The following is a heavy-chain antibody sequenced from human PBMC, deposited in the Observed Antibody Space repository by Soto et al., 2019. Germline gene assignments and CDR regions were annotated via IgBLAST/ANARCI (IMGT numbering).Heavy chain of an antibody. CDR2: IYHSGST. CDR1: GGSISSGGYS. V-gene: IGHV4-30-2*01. J-gene: IGHJ4*02. CDR3: ARAPVDTAMVYFDY. D-gene: IGHD5-18*01. Sequence: SETLSLTCAVSGGSISSGGYSWRWIRQPPGKGLEWIGYIYHSGSTYYNPSLKSRVTISVDRSKNQFSLKLSSVTAADTAVYYCARAPVDTAMVYFDYWGQGTLVTVSS.